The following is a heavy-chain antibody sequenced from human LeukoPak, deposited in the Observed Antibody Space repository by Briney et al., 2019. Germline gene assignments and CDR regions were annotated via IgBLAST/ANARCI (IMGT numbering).Heavy chain of an antibody. J-gene: IGHJ4*02. Sequence: ASVKVSCKASGYTFTSYAMHWVRQAPGQRLEWMGWINAGNGNTKYSQEFQGRVTITRDTSASTAYMELSSLRSEDTAVYYCARDQGGLAGGFDYWGQGTLVTVSS. CDR1: GYTFTSYA. V-gene: IGHV1-3*01. CDR3: ARDQGGLAGGFDY. D-gene: IGHD3-10*01. CDR2: INAGNGNT.